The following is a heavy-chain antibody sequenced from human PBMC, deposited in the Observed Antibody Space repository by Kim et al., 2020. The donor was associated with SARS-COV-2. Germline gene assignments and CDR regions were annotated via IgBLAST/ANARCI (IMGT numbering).Heavy chain of an antibody. D-gene: IGHD3-10*01. CDR3: ARGRRGFSMVRGVYYFDY. Sequence: SETLSLTCAVDGGSFSGYYWSWIRQLPGKGLEWIGEIHHSGSTNYNPSLKSRVTISVDTSKNQFSLKLSSVTAADTAVYYCARGRRGFSMVRGVYYFDYWGQGTLVTVSS. CDR2: IHHSGST. J-gene: IGHJ4*02. CDR1: GGSFSGYY. V-gene: IGHV4-34*01.